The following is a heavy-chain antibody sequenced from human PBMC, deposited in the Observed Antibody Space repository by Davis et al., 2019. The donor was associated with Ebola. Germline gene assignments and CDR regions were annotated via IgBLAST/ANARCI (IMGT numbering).Heavy chain of an antibody. CDR3: TRPGIAVAGTEINSVDY. J-gene: IGHJ4*02. CDR1: GFTFSSYS. V-gene: IGHV3-48*02. D-gene: IGHD6-19*01. CDR2: ISSSSSTI. Sequence: PGESLKISCAAPGFTFSSYSMNWVRQAPGKGLEWVSYISSSSSTIYYADSVKGRFTISRDNAKNSLYLQMNSLRDEDTAVYYCTRPGIAVAGTEINSVDYWGQGTLVTVSS.